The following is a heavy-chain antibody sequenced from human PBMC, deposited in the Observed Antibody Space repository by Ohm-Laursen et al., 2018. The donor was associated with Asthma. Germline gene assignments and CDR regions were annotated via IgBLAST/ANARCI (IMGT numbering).Heavy chain of an antibody. CDR3: ARESYYGSGSYIDY. V-gene: IGHV4-31*11. Sequence: PSETLSLTCAVSGGSISSGGYYWSWIRQHPGKGLEWIGYIYYSGSTYYNPSLKSRVTISVDTSKNQFSLKLSSVTAADTAVYYCARESYYGSGSYIDYWGQGTLVTVSS. D-gene: IGHD3-10*01. CDR2: IYYSGST. J-gene: IGHJ4*02. CDR1: GGSISSGGYY.